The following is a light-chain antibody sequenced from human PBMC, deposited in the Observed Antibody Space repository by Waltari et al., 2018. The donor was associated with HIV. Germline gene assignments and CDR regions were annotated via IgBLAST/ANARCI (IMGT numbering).Light chain of an antibody. V-gene: IGKV1-39*01. CDR1: QSILNY. J-gene: IGKJ3*01. CDR2: CAS. Sequence: DVQMTQSPSSLSASVGDTITITCRTNQSILNYLNRFQQRPGEAPQLLVYCASALQNGVASRFRGRAYGTEFTLTISSLQPADFATYYCQQTYTTPLTFGPGTKVDIK. CDR3: QQTYTTPLT.